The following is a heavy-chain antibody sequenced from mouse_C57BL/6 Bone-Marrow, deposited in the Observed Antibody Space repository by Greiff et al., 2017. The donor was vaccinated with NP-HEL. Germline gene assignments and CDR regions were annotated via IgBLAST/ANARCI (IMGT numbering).Heavy chain of an antibody. CDR3: ARGGRFAY. Sequence: VQLQQSGPELVKPGASVKISCKASGYTFTDYYMNWVKQSHGKSLEWIGDINPNNGGTSYNQKFKGKATLTVDKSSSTAYMELRSLTSEDSAVYYYARGGRFAYWGQGTLVTVSA. CDR1: GYTFTDYY. J-gene: IGHJ3*01. V-gene: IGHV1-26*01. CDR2: INPNNGGT.